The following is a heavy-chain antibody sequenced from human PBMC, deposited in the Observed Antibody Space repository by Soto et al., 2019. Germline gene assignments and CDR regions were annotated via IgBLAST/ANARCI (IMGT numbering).Heavy chain of an antibody. Sequence: QVQLVQSGAEVKKPGASVKVSCKASGYTFTSYGISWVRQAPGQGLEWMGWISAYNGNTNYAQKLQGRVNMTTGTPTSTSDMELRRLRSDDTGVYYCAGDGFRGGYVYPYYFDYWVQGTLVTVSS. CDR3: AGDGFRGGYVYPYYFDY. CDR1: GYTFTSYG. V-gene: IGHV1-18*01. D-gene: IGHD5-12*01. CDR2: ISAYNGNT. J-gene: IGHJ4*02.